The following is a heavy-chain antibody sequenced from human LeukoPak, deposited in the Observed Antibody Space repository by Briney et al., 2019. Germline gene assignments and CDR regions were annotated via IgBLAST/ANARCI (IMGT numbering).Heavy chain of an antibody. CDR3: ARDLLSDSDTYYDY. V-gene: IGHV1-3*01. CDR2: IKPGNGDT. Sequence: GASVKVSCKTSGYTFINYVVHWVRQAPGQRLEWMGWIKPGNGDTKYSQKFQGRVTITSDTSANTGYLELRSLTSEDTAVYYCARDLLSDSDTYYDYWGQGTLVTVSS. J-gene: IGHJ4*02. CDR1: GYTFINYV. D-gene: IGHD3-3*01.